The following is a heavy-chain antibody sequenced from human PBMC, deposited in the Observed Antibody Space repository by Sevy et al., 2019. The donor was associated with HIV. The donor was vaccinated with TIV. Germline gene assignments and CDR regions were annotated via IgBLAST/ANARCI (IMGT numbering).Heavy chain of an antibody. CDR1: GYTFTSYD. D-gene: IGHD6-19*01. J-gene: IGHJ4*02. V-gene: IGHV1-8*01. CDR3: ASTVAGGGWIFDY. Sequence: ASVKVSCKASGYTFTSYDINWVRQATGQGLEWMGWMNPNSGNTGYAQKFQGRVTMTRNTSISTAYMELGSLRSEDTAVYYCASTVAGGGWIFDYWGQGTLVTVSS. CDR2: MNPNSGNT.